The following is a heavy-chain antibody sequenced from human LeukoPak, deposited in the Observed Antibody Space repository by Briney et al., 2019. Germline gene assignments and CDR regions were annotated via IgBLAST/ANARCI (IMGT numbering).Heavy chain of an antibody. V-gene: IGHV3-30*18. CDR2: IAYDGSNK. D-gene: IGHD3/OR15-3a*01. CDR1: GFTFSSYG. J-gene: IGHJ6*02. CDR3: AKDRDSYYYYGMDV. Sequence: GRSLRLSCAASGFTFSSYGMHWVRQAPGKGLEWVAVIAYDGSNKYYADSVKGRFTISRDNSKNTLYLQMNSLRAEDTAVYYCAKDRDSYYYYGMDVWGQGTTLTVSS.